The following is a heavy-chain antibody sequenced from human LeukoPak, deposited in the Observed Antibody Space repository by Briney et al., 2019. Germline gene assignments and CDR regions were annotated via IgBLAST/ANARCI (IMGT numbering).Heavy chain of an antibody. CDR2: INPNSGGT. J-gene: IGHJ4*02. CDR1: GYTFTGYY. V-gene: IGHV1-2*04. D-gene: IGHD3-9*01. CDR3: ARDDISTGYGGLDY. Sequence: ASVKVSCKASGYTFTGYYMHWVRQAPGQGLEWMGWINPNSGGTNYAQKFQGWVTMTRDTSISTAYMELSRLRSDDTAVYYCARDDISTGYGGLDYWGQGTLVTVSS.